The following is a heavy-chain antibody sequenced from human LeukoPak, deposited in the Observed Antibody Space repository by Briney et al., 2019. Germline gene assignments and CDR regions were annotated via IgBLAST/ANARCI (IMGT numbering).Heavy chain of an antibody. CDR3: ARDSPPGTYSGRNWDPEYRFDP. D-gene: IGHD7-27*01. J-gene: IGHJ5*02. CDR1: GYTFTNYY. V-gene: IGHV1-46*01. Sequence: GASVKVSCKVSGYTFTNYYMHWERPVPGHWLGWMGIIHPSGSSTRYAQKIQGTVTLTRDTSTRTAYMELGCLRTEDTGVYYCARDSPPGTYSGRNWDPEYRFDPWGQRTLGTVSS. CDR2: IHPSGSST.